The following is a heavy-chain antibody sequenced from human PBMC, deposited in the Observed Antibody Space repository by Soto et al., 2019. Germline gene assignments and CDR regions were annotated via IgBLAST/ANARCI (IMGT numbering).Heavy chain of an antibody. CDR2: IYYSGST. CDR3: AVSSSSGPAYFDY. CDR1: VGSISSYY. D-gene: IGHD6-6*01. Sequence: SETLSLTCTVSVGSISSYYWSWIRQPPGKGLEWIGYIYYSGSTNYNPSLKSRVTISVDTSKNQFSLKLSSVTAADTAVYYCAVSSSSGPAYFDYWGQGTLVTVSS. J-gene: IGHJ4*02. V-gene: IGHV4-59*01.